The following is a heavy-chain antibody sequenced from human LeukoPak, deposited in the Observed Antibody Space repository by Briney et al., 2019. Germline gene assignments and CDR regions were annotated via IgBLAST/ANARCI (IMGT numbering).Heavy chain of an antibody. V-gene: IGHV3-30*02. CDR2: IWYDGSNK. J-gene: IGHJ4*02. D-gene: IGHD3-22*01. CDR3: AKDYYDSSAPGDY. Sequence: GGSLRLSCAASGFTFSSYGMHWVRQAPGKGLEWVAVIWYDGSNKYYADSVKGRFTISRDNSKNTLYLQMNSLRAEDTAVYYCAKDYYDSSAPGDYWGQGTLVTVSS. CDR1: GFTFSSYG.